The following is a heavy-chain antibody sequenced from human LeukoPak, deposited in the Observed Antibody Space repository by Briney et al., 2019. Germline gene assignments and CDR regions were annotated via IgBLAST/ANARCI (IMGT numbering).Heavy chain of an antibody. Sequence: GASLRLSCAASGFTFNTYAMTWVRQAPGKGLEWVSVISFSGGSTYYADSVKGRFTISRDNSKNTLYLQMNSLRADDTAVYYCAKPNLPYCSGGSCYGSDYWGQGTLVTVSS. D-gene: IGHD2-15*01. J-gene: IGHJ4*02. V-gene: IGHV3-23*01. CDR3: AKPNLPYCSGGSCYGSDY. CDR2: ISFSGGST. CDR1: GFTFNTYA.